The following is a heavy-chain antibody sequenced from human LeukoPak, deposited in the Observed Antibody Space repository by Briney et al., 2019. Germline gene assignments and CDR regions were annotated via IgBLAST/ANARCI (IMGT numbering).Heavy chain of an antibody. CDR2: IKQDGSEK. J-gene: IGHJ6*03. CDR3: ARRSAWSQTTTNYYMDV. V-gene: IGHV3-7*01. D-gene: IGHD1-1*01. Sequence: GGSLRLSCAASGFTFDDNGMSWVRQAPGKGLEWVANIKQDGSEKYYVDSVKGRFTISRDNAKNSLYLQMNSLRAEDTAVYYCARRSAWSQTTTNYYMDVWGKGTTVTVSS. CDR1: GFTFDDNG.